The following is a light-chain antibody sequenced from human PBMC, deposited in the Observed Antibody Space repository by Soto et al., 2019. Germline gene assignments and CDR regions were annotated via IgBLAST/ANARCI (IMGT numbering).Light chain of an antibody. J-gene: IGKJ5*01. Sequence: DIVMTQSPLSLPVTPGEPASISCRSSQSLLHSNGYNYLDWYLQKPGQSPQLLIYLGSNRASGVPERLSGSGSGTDFTLKISRVAAEDVGVYYCMQALQSPITVVQGTRLEIK. CDR3: MQALQSPIT. CDR2: LGS. V-gene: IGKV2-28*01. CDR1: QSLLHSNGYNY.